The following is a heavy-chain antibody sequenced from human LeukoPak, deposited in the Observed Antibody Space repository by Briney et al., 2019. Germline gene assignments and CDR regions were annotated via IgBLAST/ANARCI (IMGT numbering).Heavy chain of an antibody. CDR1: GGSISSYY. CDR2: IYTSGST. CDR3: ARDQYSSSWYPFDY. V-gene: IGHV4-4*07. D-gene: IGHD6-13*01. Sequence: SETLSLTCTVSGGSISSYYWSWIRQPAGKGLEWIGRIYTSGSTNYNPSLKSRVTMSVDTSKNQFSLKLSSVTAADTAVYYCARDQYSSSWYPFDYWGQGTLVTVSS. J-gene: IGHJ4*02.